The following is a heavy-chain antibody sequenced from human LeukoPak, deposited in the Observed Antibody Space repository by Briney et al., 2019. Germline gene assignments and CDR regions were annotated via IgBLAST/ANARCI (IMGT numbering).Heavy chain of an antibody. CDR3: ARGGYYYDSSGYRAFDY. CDR1: GYTFTSYY. D-gene: IGHD3-22*01. Sequence: ASVKVSCKASGYTFTSYYMHWVRQAPGQGLEWMGIINPSGGSTSYAQKFQGRVTMTRDTSTSTVYMELSSLRSEDTAVYYCARGGYYYDSSGYRAFDYWGQGTLVTVSS. CDR2: INPSGGST. J-gene: IGHJ4*02. V-gene: IGHV1-46*01.